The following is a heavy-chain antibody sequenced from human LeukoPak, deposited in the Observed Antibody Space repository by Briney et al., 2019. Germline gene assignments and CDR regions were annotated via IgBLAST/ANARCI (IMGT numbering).Heavy chain of an antibody. V-gene: IGHV4-59*01. D-gene: IGHD1-26*01. CDR1: GGSISSYY. J-gene: IGHJ4*02. CDR3: ARDPYSGSYWGTFDY. Sequence: SETLSLTCTVSGGSISSYYWSWIRQPPGKGLEWIGYIHYSGSTNYNPSLKSRVTISVDTSKNQFSLELSSVTAADTAVYYCARDPYSGSYWGTFDYWGQGTLVTVSS. CDR2: IHYSGST.